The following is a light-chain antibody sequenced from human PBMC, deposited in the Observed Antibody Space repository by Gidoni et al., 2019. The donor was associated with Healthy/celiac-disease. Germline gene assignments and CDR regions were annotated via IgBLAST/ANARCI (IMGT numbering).Light chain of an antibody. CDR3: QQSYSTLT. CDR2: AAS. J-gene: IGKJ4*01. V-gene: IGKV1-39*01. Sequence: DIQMTKSPSSLSASVGDRVTITCRASQSISSYLNWYQQKPGKAPKLRIYAASSLQSGVPSRFSGSGSGTDFTLTISSLQPEEFATYYCQQSYSTLTFGGGTKVEIK. CDR1: QSISSY.